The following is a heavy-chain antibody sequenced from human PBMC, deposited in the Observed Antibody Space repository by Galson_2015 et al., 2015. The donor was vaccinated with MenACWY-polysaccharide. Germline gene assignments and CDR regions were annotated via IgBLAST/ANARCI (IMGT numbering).Heavy chain of an antibody. D-gene: IGHD5-12*01. V-gene: IGHV3-74*01. CDR2: IKSDGSST. Sequence: IKSDGSSTNYAGSVKGRFTISRDNAKNTLYLQMNSLRAEDTALYYCARGYSAYDWGQGTLVTVSA. CDR3: ARGYSAYD. J-gene: IGHJ4*02.